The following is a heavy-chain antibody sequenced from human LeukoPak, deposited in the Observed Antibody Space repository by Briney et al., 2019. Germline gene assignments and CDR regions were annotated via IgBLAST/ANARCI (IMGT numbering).Heavy chain of an antibody. CDR2: IYHSGST. D-gene: IGHD3-3*01. CDR1: GGSISSSYW. Sequence: SETLSLTCAVSGGSISSSYWWSWVRQPPGKGLEWIGEIYHSGSTNYNPSLKSRVTISVDKSKNQFSLKLSSVTAADTAVYYCARGFGVVIEHFDYWGQGTLVTVSS. V-gene: IGHV4-4*02. J-gene: IGHJ4*02. CDR3: ARGFGVVIEHFDY.